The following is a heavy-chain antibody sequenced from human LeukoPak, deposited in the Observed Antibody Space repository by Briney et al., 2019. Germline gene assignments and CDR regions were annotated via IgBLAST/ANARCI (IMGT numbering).Heavy chain of an antibody. J-gene: IGHJ4*02. CDR1: GFTFSNYA. V-gene: IGHV3-23*01. D-gene: IGHD5-18*01. CDR2: ITISGNTA. CDR3: ARDQYSYAHAAH. Sequence: GGSLRLSCLASGFTFSNYAMSWVRQAPGKVLEWVSGITISGNTAYYADSVKGRFTISRDNSKNTLHLQMNSLRAEDTAVYYCARDQYSYAHAAHWGQGTLVTVSS.